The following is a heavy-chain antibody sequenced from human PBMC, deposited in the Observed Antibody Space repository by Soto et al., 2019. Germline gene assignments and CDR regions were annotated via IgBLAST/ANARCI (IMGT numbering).Heavy chain of an antibody. CDR2: ISADGSDK. V-gene: IGHV3-30*18. CDR3: VKGSDVARQELDY. J-gene: IGHJ4*02. CDR1: GFTFSNFG. Sequence: QVQLVKSGGGVVQPGRSLRLSCAASGFTFSNFGMHWVRQAPGKGLEWVAAISADGSDKYFSGSVKGRFTISRDNSKNTLFLQMNSLRLEDTAVYYCVKGSDVARQELDYWGQGTLVMVSS. D-gene: IGHD3-3*01.